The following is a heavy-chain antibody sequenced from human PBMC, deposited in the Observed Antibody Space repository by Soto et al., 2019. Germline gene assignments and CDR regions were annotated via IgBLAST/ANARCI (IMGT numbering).Heavy chain of an antibody. V-gene: IGHV4-59*01. CDR1: GGSLSSYY. J-gene: IGHJ5*02. Sequence: PSDTLSLTCTVSGGSLSSYYWSWIRQPPGKGLEWIGYIYYSGSTNYNPSLKSRVTISVDTSKNQFSLKLSSVTAADTAVYYCARTLFGWGIWFDHWGQGTLVTVSS. D-gene: IGHD3-10*02. CDR2: IYYSGST. CDR3: ARTLFGWGIWFDH.